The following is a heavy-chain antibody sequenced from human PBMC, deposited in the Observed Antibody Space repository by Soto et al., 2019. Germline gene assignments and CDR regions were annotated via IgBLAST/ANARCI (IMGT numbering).Heavy chain of an antibody. D-gene: IGHD6-19*01. Sequence: PGGSLRLSCAASGFTFSSFGMHWVRQAPGKGLEWVAVIWYDGSNKYYADSVKGRFTISRDNSKNTLYLQMNSLRAEDTAVYYCARVHKAYSSGWFPSPALDNWGQGTLVTVSS. V-gene: IGHV3-33*08. CDR1: GFTFSSFG. CDR2: IWYDGSNK. J-gene: IGHJ4*02. CDR3: ARVHKAYSSGWFPSPALDN.